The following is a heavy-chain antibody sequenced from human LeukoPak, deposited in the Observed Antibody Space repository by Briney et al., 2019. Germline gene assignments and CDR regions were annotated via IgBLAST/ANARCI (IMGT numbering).Heavy chain of an antibody. Sequence: AGGSLRLSCAASGFTVSSNYMSWVRQAPGKGLEWVSVIYSGGSTYYADSVKGRFTISRDNSKNSLYLQMNSLRAEDTAVYYCARDRLDLDAFDIWGQGTMVTVSS. J-gene: IGHJ3*02. CDR2: IYSGGST. CDR1: GFTVSSNY. V-gene: IGHV3-53*01. D-gene: IGHD6-19*01. CDR3: ARDRLDLDAFDI.